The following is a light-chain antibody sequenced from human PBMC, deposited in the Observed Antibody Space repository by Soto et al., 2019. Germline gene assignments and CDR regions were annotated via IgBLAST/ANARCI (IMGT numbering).Light chain of an antibody. Sequence: QSVLTQPASVSGSPGQSITISCTGTSSDVGGYNYVPRYQQHPGKAPKLMIYDVSNRPSGVSNRFSGSKSGNTASLTISGLQAEDEADYYCSSYTSSSTLYVFGTGTKVTVL. CDR2: DVS. CDR3: SSYTSSSTLYV. V-gene: IGLV2-14*01. CDR1: SSDVGGYNY. J-gene: IGLJ1*01.